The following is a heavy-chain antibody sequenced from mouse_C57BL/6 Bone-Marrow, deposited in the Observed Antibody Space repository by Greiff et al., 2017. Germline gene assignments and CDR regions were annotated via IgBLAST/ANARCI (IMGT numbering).Heavy chain of an antibody. V-gene: IGHV5-16*01. CDR1: GFTFSDYY. J-gene: IGHJ1*03. Sequence: EVKLVESEGGLVQPGSSMKLSCTASGFTFSDYYMAWVRQVPEKGLEWVANINYDGSSTYYLDSLKSRFIISGDNAKNILYLQMSSLKSEDTATYYCARDRYYGSSYWYFEVWGTGTTVTVSS. CDR2: INYDGSST. D-gene: IGHD1-1*01. CDR3: ARDRYYGSSYWYFEV.